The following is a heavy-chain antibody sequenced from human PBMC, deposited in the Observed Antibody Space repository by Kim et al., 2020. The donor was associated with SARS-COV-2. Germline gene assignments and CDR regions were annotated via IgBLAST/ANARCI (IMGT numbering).Heavy chain of an antibody. CDR3: AKAGGVFAIIRYFYYMDV. D-gene: IGHD2-8*01. J-gene: IGHJ6*03. V-gene: IGHV3-30*18. Sequence: GGSLRLSCAASGFTFSNYGMHWVRQAPGKGLEWVAIVSYYGSIKYYGDSVKGRFTISRDSSKNTVFLQMNSLRAEDTAVYYCAKAGGVFAIIRYFYYMDV. CDR1: GFTFSNYG. CDR2: VSYYGSIK.